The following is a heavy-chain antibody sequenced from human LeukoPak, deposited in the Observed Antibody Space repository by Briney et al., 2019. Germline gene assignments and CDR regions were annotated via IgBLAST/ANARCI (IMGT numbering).Heavy chain of an antibody. J-gene: IGHJ5*02. V-gene: IGHV4-34*01. CDR3: ARGPASGSTFAWFDP. CDR1: GGSLSNYY. D-gene: IGHD3-10*01. Sequence: NPSETLSLTCAVYGGSLSNYYWGWIRQPPGKGLECIGEINHSGSTKYNPSLKSRVTISVDMSKNQFSLELSSVTAADMAVYYCARGPASGSTFAWFDPWGQGTLVTLSS. CDR2: INHSGST.